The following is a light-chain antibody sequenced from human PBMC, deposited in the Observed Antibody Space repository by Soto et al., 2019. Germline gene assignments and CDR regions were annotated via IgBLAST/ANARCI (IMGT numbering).Light chain of an antibody. V-gene: IGLV1-44*01. CDR2: SNN. CDR3: APWEDSLNGWV. J-gene: IGLJ3*02. Sequence: QSVLTQPPSASGTPGQRVTLSCSGRSSNIGSKTVYWFNQLPGTAPKLLIYSNNRRPSGVADRFSGSKFDPSATLAISGLQAAEDAEYCWAPWEDSLNGWVFGGGTTLTVL. CDR1: SSNIGSKT.